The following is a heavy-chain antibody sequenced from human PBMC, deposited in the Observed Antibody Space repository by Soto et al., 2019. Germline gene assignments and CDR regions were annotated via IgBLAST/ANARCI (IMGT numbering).Heavy chain of an antibody. Sequence: ASVKVSCKASGYTFTGYYMHWVRQAPGQGLEWMGWINPNSGGTNYAQEFQGWVTMTRDTSISTAYMELSRLRSDDTAVYYCARINYSSSSGYFDYWGQGTLVTVSS. CDR1: GYTFTGYY. CDR3: ARINYSSSSGYFDY. CDR2: INPNSGGT. J-gene: IGHJ4*02. V-gene: IGHV1-2*04. D-gene: IGHD6-6*01.